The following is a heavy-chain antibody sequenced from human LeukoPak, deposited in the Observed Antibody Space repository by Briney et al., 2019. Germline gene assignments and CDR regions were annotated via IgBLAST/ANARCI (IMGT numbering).Heavy chain of an antibody. D-gene: IGHD3-3*01. CDR3: ARGAIFGVTPRGYGMDV. Sequence: ASVKVSCKASGYTFTIYDINWVRQAPGRGLEWVGWMNPNNGGTVYAQKFQGRVTMTGDTSTGTSYMELNSLRSEDTAVYYCARGAIFGVTPRGYGMDVWGQGTTVTVSS. V-gene: IGHV1-8*01. CDR2: MNPNNGGT. CDR1: GYTFTIYD. J-gene: IGHJ6*02.